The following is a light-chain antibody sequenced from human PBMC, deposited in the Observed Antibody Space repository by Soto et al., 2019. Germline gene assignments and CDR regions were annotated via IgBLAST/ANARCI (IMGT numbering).Light chain of an antibody. V-gene: IGKV3-20*01. CDR3: QQYGSSPIT. CDR1: QSVSNRY. Sequence: EVVLTQSPGTLSLSAGEGATLSCRASQSVSNRYFAWYQQKPGQAPRLLIYRVSSRATGIPDRFSGSGSGTDFTLTISSLQAEHVAVYYCQQYGSSPITFGQGTRLEI. J-gene: IGKJ5*01. CDR2: RVS.